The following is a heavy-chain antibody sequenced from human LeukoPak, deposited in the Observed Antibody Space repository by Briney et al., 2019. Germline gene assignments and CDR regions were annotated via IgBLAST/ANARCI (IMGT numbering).Heavy chain of an antibody. CDR3: AKDVYSGSYFDY. CDR1: GFTFSSYA. CDR2: ISYDGSNK. D-gene: IGHD1-26*01. V-gene: IGHV3-30*04. Sequence: GGSLRLSCAASGFTFSSYAMHWVRQAPGKGLEWVAVISYDGSNKYYADSVKGRFTIPRDNSKNTLYLQMNSLRAEDTAVYYCAKDVYSGSYFDYWGQGTLVTVSS. J-gene: IGHJ4*02.